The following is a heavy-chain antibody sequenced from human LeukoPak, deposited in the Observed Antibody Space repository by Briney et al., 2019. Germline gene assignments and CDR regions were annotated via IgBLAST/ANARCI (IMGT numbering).Heavy chain of an antibody. CDR1: GFTFSSYA. Sequence: GGSLRLSCTASGFTFSSYAMHWVRQAPGKGLEWVAVISYDGSNKYYADSVKGRFTISRDNSKNTLYLQMNSLRAEDTAVYYCAKDRLEWLLSSRDYYYGMDVWGQGTTVTVSS. D-gene: IGHD3-3*01. V-gene: IGHV3-30-3*01. CDR2: ISYDGSNK. J-gene: IGHJ6*02. CDR3: AKDRLEWLLSSRDYYYGMDV.